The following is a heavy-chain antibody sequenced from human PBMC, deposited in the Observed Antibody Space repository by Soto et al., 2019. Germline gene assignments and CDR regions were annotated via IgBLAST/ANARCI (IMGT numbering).Heavy chain of an antibody. CDR3: ARELSTSSYGMDV. J-gene: IGHJ6*02. D-gene: IGHD3-16*01. V-gene: IGHV4-30-4*01. CDR1: CGSIISGDYY. Sequence: SETLSLTCSFSCGSIISGDYYWSWIRQPPGKGLEWIGYIYYSGSTYYNPSLKSRVTISVDTSKNQFSLKLSSVTAADTAVYYCARELSTSSYGMDVWGQGTTVTVSS. CDR2: IYYSGST.